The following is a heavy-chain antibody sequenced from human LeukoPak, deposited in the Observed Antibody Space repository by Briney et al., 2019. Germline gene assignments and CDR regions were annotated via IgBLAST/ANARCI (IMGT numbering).Heavy chain of an antibody. V-gene: IGHV4-59*01. Sequence: SETLSLTCTVSGGSISSYYWSWIRQPPGKGLEWIGYIYYSGTTNYNPLFESRATISVDTSKNQFSPKLTSVTAADTAVYFCARGEDFERYYLAYWGQGTLVTVSS. D-gene: IGHD3-9*01. CDR2: IYYSGTT. CDR3: ARGEDFERYYLAY. J-gene: IGHJ4*02. CDR1: GGSISSYY.